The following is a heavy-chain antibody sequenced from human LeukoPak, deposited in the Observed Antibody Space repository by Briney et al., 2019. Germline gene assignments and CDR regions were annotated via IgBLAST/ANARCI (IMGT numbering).Heavy chain of an antibody. CDR1: SGSINNDY. CDR2: IDYSGYT. Sequence: SETLSLTCNVSSGSINNDYWLWVRQPPGKGLEWIAYIDYSGYTDYNPSVKSRVTMSIDTSKSQFTLHLRSVSAADTAIYYCATCAPNRYWLAPWGQGILGTVSS. CDR3: ATCAPNRYWLAP. J-gene: IGHJ5*02. V-gene: IGHV4-59*08.